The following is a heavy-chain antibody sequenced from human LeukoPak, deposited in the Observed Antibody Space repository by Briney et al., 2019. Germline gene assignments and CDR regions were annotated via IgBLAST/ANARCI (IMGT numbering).Heavy chain of an antibody. D-gene: IGHD4-17*01. J-gene: IGHJ4*02. Sequence: SVKVSCKASGGTFSSYGISWVRQAPGQGLEWMGRIIPILGIANYAQKFQGRVTITADKSTSTAYMEVSSLRSEDTAVYYCARDRGRDYEYYFDYWGQGTLVTVSS. CDR3: ARDRGRDYEYYFDY. CDR1: GGTFSSYG. CDR2: IIPILGIA. V-gene: IGHV1-69*04.